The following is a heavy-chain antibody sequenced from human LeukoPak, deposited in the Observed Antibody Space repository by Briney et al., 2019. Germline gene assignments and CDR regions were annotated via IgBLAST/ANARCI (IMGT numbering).Heavy chain of an antibody. Sequence: PGGSLRLSCAASGITVSSNYMSWARQAPGKGLEWVSIIYSDGTTLYADSVKGRFTISRDTSKNRLYLHMDSLRAEDTAIYYCTKVATTPVWASDYWGQGTLVTVSS. J-gene: IGHJ4*02. CDR2: IYSDGTT. CDR3: TKVATTPVWASDY. D-gene: IGHD1-1*01. V-gene: IGHV3-53*01. CDR1: GITVSSNY.